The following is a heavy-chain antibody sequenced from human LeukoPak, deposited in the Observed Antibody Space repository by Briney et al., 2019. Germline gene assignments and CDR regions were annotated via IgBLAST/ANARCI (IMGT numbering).Heavy chain of an antibody. CDR1: GGSFSGYY. J-gene: IGHJ4*02. V-gene: IGHV4-34*01. CDR2: INNSGST. CDR3: ARRGGSFRLYDY. D-gene: IGHD2-15*01. Sequence: SETLSLTCAVYGGSFSGYYWSWIRQPPGKGLEWIGEINNSGSTNYNPSLKSRVTISVDTSKNQFSLKLSSVTAADTAVYYCARRGGSFRLYDYWGQGTLVTVYS.